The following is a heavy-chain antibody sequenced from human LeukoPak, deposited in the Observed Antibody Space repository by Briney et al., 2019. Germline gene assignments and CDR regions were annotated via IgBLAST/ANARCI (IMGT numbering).Heavy chain of an antibody. CDR1: GYTFTDYY. Sequence: ASVKVSCKVSGYTFTDYYMHWVQQAPGKGLEWMGLVDPEDGETIYAEKFQGRVTITADTSTDTAYKELSSLRSEDTAVYYCATAKQWLVPVFDYWGQGTLVTVSS. V-gene: IGHV1-69-2*01. CDR3: ATAKQWLVPVFDY. CDR2: VDPEDGET. D-gene: IGHD6-19*01. J-gene: IGHJ4*02.